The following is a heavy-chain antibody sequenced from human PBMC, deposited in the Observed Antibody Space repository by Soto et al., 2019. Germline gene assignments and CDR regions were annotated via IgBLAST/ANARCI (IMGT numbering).Heavy chain of an antibody. CDR3: ARGSDNSGWYLEN. CDR1: YGSISSYY. CDR2: IYYSGST. J-gene: IGHJ4*02. D-gene: IGHD6-19*01. Sequence: PSETLSLTCAVSYGSISSYYWNWLRQPPGKGLEWIGYIYYSGSTNYNPSLKSRVTMSVDTSKKWFSLKLSSVTPADTAVYYCARGSDNSGWYLENWGRGILVTVSS. V-gene: IGHV4-59*01.